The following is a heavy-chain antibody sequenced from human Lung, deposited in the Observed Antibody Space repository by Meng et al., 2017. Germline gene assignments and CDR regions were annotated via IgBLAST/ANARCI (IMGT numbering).Heavy chain of an antibody. J-gene: IGHJ4*02. CDR3: ARGPTTMAHDFDY. CDR2: INHSGST. CDR1: GGSFSDYY. D-gene: IGHD4-11*01. Sequence: VRLQQWGVGLLYPSATLSLTCVVSGGSFSDYYWSWIRQPPGKGLEWIGEINHSGSTNYNPSLESRATISVDTSQNNLSLKLSSVTAADSAVYYCARGPTTMAHDFDYWGQGTLVTVSS. V-gene: IGHV4-34*01.